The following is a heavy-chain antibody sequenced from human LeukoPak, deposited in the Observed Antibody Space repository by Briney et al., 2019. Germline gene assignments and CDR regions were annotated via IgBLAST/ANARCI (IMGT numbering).Heavy chain of an antibody. V-gene: IGHV5-10-1*01. CDR2: IDPSDSYT. D-gene: IGHD6-13*01. Sequence: GESLKISCKGSGXSFTSYWSSWVRQMPGKGLEWMGRIDPSDSYTNYSPSFQGHVAISADKSISPAYLQWSSLKASDTAMYYCARHGGQQLPHYWGQGTLVTVSS. CDR3: ARHGGQQLPHY. J-gene: IGHJ4*02. CDR1: GXSFTSYW.